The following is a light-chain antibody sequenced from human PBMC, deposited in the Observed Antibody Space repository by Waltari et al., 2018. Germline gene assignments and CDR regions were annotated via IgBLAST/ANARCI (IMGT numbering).Light chain of an antibody. CDR2: DAS. Sequence: DIQMTQSPSTLPASVGDRVTVTCRASQNIGNRLAWYQHKPWKAPNLLIYDASSLEGGAPSRVSGSGSGTGFTLTISSLQPDDFATYYCQQYHTYPWTFGQGTTVEVK. V-gene: IGKV1-5*03. J-gene: IGKJ1*01. CDR3: QQYHTYPWT. CDR1: QNIGNR.